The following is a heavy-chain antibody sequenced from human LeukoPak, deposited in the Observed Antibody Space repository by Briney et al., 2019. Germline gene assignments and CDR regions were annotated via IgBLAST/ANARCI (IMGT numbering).Heavy chain of an antibody. CDR3: AKLEFNGSDY. D-gene: IGHD1-1*01. J-gene: IGHJ4*02. CDR1: GFTFSSYG. V-gene: IGHV3-30*18. Sequence: GRSLRLSCAASGFTFSSYGMPWVRQAPGKGLEWVAVISYDGSNKYYADSVKGRFTISRDNSKNTLYLQMNSLRAEDTAVYYCAKLEFNGSDYWGQGTLVTVSS. CDR2: ISYDGSNK.